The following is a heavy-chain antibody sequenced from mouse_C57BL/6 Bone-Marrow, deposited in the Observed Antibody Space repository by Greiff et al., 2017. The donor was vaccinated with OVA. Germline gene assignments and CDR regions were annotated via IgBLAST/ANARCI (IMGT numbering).Heavy chain of an antibody. J-gene: IGHJ2*01. V-gene: IGHV1-82*01. Sequence: QVQLQQSGPELVKPGASVKISCKASGYAFSSSWMNWVKQRPGKGLEWIGRIYPGDGDTNYNGKFKGKATLTADKSSSTAYMQLSSLTSEDSAVYFCARKETTVRGLGYWGQGTTLTVSS. CDR1: GYAFSSSW. D-gene: IGHD1-1*01. CDR2: IYPGDGDT. CDR3: ARKETTVRGLGY.